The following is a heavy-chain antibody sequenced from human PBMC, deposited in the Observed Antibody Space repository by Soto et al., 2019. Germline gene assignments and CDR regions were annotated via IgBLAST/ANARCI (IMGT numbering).Heavy chain of an antibody. CDR3: ARGSDWYAY. J-gene: IGHJ4*02. D-gene: IGHD2-21*02. V-gene: IGHV4-61*08. Sequence: SETLSLTCTVSGGSISSAGYYWDWIRLPPGKGLEWIGYVSYSGSTNYNPSLKSRVTISVDRSKNQFSLRLTSVTAADTAVYYCARGSDWYAYWGRGTLVTVSS. CDR2: VSYSGST. CDR1: GGSISSAGYY.